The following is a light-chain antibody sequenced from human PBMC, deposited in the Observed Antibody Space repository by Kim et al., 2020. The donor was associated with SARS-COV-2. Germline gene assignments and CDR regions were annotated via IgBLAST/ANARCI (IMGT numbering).Light chain of an antibody. CDR3: QSYDSSDQV. J-gene: IGLJ3*02. CDR2: EDN. CDR1: SGSIASNY. V-gene: IGLV6-57*02. Sequence: GKTVTISCTGSSGSIASNYVQWYQQRPGSAPTTVIYEDNQRPSGVPDRFSGSIDSSSNSASLTISGLKTEDEDDYYCQSYDSSDQVFGGGTQLTVL.